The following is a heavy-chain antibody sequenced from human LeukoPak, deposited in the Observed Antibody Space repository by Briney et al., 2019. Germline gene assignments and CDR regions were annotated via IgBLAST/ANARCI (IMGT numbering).Heavy chain of an antibody. CDR3: ASTPPGSGGNEDR. CDR2: INSDGSST. CDR1: GFTFSSYW. V-gene: IGHV3-74*01. J-gene: IGHJ5*02. Sequence: PGGSLRLSCAASGFTFSSYWMHWVRQAPGKGLVWVSRINSDGSSTSYADSVKGRFTISRDNAKNTLYLQMNSLRAEDTAVYYCASTPPGSGGNEDRWGQGTLVTVSS. D-gene: IGHD3-10*01.